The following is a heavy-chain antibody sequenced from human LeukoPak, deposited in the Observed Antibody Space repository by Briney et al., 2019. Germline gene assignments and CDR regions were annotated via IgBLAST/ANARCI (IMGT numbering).Heavy chain of an antibody. J-gene: IGHJ5*02. V-gene: IGHV4-34*01. CDR2: INHSGST. CDR3: ARSPRAARSVSWFDP. D-gene: IGHD6-6*01. Sequence: TSETLSLTCAVYGGSFSGYYWSWIRQPPGKGLEWIGEINHSGSTNYNPSLKSRVTISVDTSKNQFSLKLSSVTAADTAVYYCARSPRAARSVSWFDPWGQGTLVTVSS. CDR1: GGSFSGYY.